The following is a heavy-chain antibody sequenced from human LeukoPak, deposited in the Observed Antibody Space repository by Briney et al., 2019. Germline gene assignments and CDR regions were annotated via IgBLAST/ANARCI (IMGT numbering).Heavy chain of an antibody. J-gene: IGHJ4*02. CDR3: AKDPYGDYVIEDY. CDR1: GFTFSSYS. D-gene: IGHD4-17*01. CDR2: ISGSGGST. Sequence: GGSLRLSCAASGFTFSSYSMNWVRQAPGKGLEWVSAISGSGGSTYYADSVRGRFTISRDNSKNTLYLQMNSLRAEDTAVYYCAKDPYGDYVIEDYWGQGTLVTVSS. V-gene: IGHV3-23*01.